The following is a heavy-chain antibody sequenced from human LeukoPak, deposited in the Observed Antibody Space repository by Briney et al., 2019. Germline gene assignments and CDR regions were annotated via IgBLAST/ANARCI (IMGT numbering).Heavy chain of an antibody. CDR2: INPKSGGT. CDR3: ATRSATIIVPPAQFDY. V-gene: IGHV1-2*02. D-gene: IGHD3-22*01. CDR1: EYTFTGYY. J-gene: IGHJ4*02. Sequence: ASLKVSCKASEYTFTGYYIHWVRQAPGQGLEWMGWINPKSGGTDYAQKFQGRVSMTRDTSISTAYMELSRLRSDDTAVYYCATRSATIIVPPAQFDYWGPGTLVTVSS.